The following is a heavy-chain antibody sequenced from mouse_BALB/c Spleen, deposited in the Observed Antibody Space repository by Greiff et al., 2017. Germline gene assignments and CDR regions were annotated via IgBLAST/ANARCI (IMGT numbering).Heavy chain of an antibody. Sequence: QVQLKESGPELVKPGASVKISCKASGYAFSSSWMNWVKQRPGQGLEWIGRIYPGDGDTNYNGKFKGKATLTADKSSSTAYMQLSSLTSVDSAVYFCASGTGSFDYWGQGTTLTVSS. V-gene: IGHV1-82*01. CDR3: ASGTGSFDY. J-gene: IGHJ2*01. D-gene: IGHD4-1*01. CDR1: GYAFSSSW. CDR2: IYPGDGDT.